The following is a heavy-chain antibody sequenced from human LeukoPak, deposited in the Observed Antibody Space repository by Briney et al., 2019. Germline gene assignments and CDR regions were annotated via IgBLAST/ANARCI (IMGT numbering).Heavy chain of an antibody. CDR1: GYTFTSYA. CDR3: ARTGGYYRVFDY. D-gene: IGHD3-3*01. V-gene: IGHV1-3*01. J-gene: IGHJ4*02. CDR2: FNAGNGNT. Sequence: ASVKVSCKASGYTFTSYAMHWVRQAPGQRLEWMGWFNAGNGNTKYSQKFQGRVTITRDTSASTAYMELSSLRSEDTAVYYCARTGGYYRVFDYWGQGTLVTVSS.